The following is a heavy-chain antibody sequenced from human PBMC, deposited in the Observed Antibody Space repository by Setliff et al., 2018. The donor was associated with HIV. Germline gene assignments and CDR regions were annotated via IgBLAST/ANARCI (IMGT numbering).Heavy chain of an antibody. CDR3: ARDYLHVFDI. CDR1: GYTFTDYY. CDR2: INSASGGT. J-gene: IGHJ3*02. V-gene: IGHV1-2*02. Sequence: ASVKVSCKASGYTFTDYYIHWVRQAPGQGLEWMGWINSASGGTNYAQNFQGRVTVTRDTPINTAYVELNSLKSDDTAVYYCARDYLHVFDIWGQGTMVTVAS.